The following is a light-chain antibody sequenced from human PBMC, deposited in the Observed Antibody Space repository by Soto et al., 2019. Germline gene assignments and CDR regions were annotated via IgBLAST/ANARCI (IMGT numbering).Light chain of an antibody. CDR3: QQYNNWPWT. CDR2: KAS. Sequence: DIQMTQSPATLSGSVGDRVTITCRASQTISSWLAWYQQKPGKAPKLLIYKASTLKSGVPSRLRGSGYGTELTITISSLKHEDFEVYYCQQYNNWPWTFGHGTKVDIK. V-gene: IGKV1-5*03. J-gene: IGKJ1*01. CDR1: QTISSW.